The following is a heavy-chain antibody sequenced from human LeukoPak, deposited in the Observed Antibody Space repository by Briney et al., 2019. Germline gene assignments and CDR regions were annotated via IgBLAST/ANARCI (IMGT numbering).Heavy chain of an antibody. J-gene: IGHJ4*02. CDR3: AKDEEMATITGY. CDR2: IRYDGSNK. V-gene: IGHV3-30*02. CDR1: GFTFSSYG. Sequence: GGSLRLSCAASGFTFSSYGIHWVRQAPGKGLEWVAFIRYDGSNKYYGDSVKGRFTISRDNSKNTLYLQMNSLRAEDTAVYYCAKDEEMATITGYWGQGTLVTVSS. D-gene: IGHD5-24*01.